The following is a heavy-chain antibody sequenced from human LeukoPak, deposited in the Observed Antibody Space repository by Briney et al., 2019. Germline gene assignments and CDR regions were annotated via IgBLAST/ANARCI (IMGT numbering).Heavy chain of an antibody. CDR1: GYTFTGYY. Sequence: ASVKVSCKASGYTFTGYYMHWVRQAPGQGLEWMGWINPNSGGTNYAQKFQGRVTMTRDTSISTAYMELSSLRSDDTAVYYCARDGIGGYSYADYWGQGTLVTVSS. CDR3: ARDGIGGYSYADY. V-gene: IGHV1-2*02. J-gene: IGHJ4*02. D-gene: IGHD5-18*01. CDR2: INPNSGGT.